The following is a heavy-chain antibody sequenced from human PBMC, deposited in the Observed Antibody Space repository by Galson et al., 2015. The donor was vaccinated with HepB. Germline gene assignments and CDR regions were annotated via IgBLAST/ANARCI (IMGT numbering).Heavy chain of an antibody. CDR1: GFTVSSNY. J-gene: IGHJ4*02. Sequence: SLRLSCAASGFTVSSNYMSWVRQAPGKGLEWVSVIYSGGSTYYADSVKGRFTISRDNSKNTLYLQMNSLRAEDTAVYYCARDSGSYYTDPFDYWGQGTLVTVSS. CDR3: ARDSGSYYTDPFDY. V-gene: IGHV3-66*01. D-gene: IGHD3-10*01. CDR2: IYSGGST.